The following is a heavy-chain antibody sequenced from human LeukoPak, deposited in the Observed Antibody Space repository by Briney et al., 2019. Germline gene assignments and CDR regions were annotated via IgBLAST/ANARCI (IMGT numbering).Heavy chain of an antibody. CDR1: GFTFSSYA. V-gene: IGHV3-23*01. Sequence: GGSLRLSCAASGFTFSSYAMSWVRQAPGKGLEWVSTVTGSGGNTYYADSAKGRFTISRDNSKNTLYLQMNSLSVEDTAVYYCAKDYPALGYCTTSTCSFFDYWGQGILVTVSS. D-gene: IGHD2-2*01. CDR2: VTGSGGNT. J-gene: IGHJ4*02. CDR3: AKDYPALGYCTTSTCSFFDY.